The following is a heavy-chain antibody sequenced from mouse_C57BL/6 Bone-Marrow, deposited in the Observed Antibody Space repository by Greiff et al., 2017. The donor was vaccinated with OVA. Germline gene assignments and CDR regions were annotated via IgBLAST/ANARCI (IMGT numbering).Heavy chain of an antibody. V-gene: IGHV3-6*01. CDR3: ARGDYDGFAY. Sequence: EVHLVESGPGLVKPSQSLSLTCSVTGYSITSGYYWNWIRQFPGNKLEWMGYISYDGSNNYNPSLKNRISITRDTSKNQFFLKLNSVTTEDTATYDCARGDYDGFAYWGQGTLVTVSA. CDR1: GYSITSGYY. CDR2: ISYDGSN. J-gene: IGHJ3*01. D-gene: IGHD2-4*01.